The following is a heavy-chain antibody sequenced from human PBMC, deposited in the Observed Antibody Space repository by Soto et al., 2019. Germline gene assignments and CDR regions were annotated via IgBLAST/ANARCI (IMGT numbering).Heavy chain of an antibody. D-gene: IGHD3-22*01. J-gene: IGHJ3*02. V-gene: IGHV4-61*08. CDR1: DGKIGSGGGY. CDR2: IYYSGST. Sequence: TVSDGKIGSGGGYWSWKKQPPGKGPEWIGYIYYSGSTNYNPSLKSRVTISVDTSKNQFSLKLSSVTAADTAVYYCAIMFVTMIVVVTPYAFDIWGQGTMVTVSS. CDR3: AIMFVTMIVVVTPYAFDI.